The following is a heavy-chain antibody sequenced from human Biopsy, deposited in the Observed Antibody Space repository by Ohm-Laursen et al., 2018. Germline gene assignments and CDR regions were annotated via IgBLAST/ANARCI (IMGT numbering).Heavy chain of an antibody. CDR1: GDSINNYY. CDR2: IYTSGSP. Sequence: GTLSLTCIVSGDSINNYYWSWIRQPAGKGLEWIGRIYTSGSPNYNLSLESRVTMSVDTFKNQFSLNLRSVTAADTAVYYCARGTGRYYVYGAFDIWGQGTVVTVSS. CDR3: ARGTGRYYVYGAFDI. D-gene: IGHD1-26*01. J-gene: IGHJ3*02. V-gene: IGHV4-4*07.